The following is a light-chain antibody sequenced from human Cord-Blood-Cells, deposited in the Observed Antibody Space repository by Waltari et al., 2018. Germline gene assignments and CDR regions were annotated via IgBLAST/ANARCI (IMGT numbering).Light chain of an antibody. Sequence: DFQMTQSPSSLSASVGDRVTITCRASQSIRSYLNWYQQKPGKAPKLLIYAASSLQSGVPSRFSGSGSGTDFTLTISSLQPEDFATYYCQQSYSTPLTFGGGTKVEIK. CDR2: AAS. J-gene: IGKJ4*01. CDR3: QQSYSTPLT. V-gene: IGKV1-39*01. CDR1: QSIRSY.